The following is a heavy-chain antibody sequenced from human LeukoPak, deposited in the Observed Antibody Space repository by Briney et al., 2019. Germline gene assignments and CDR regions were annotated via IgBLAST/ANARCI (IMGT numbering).Heavy chain of an antibody. V-gene: IGHV4-59*08. CDR3: ATLYSSSWLGDY. CDR2: IYYSGST. J-gene: IGHJ4*02. CDR1: GGSISSYY. Sequence: SETLSLTCTVSGGSISSYYWSWIRQPPGKGLEWIGYIYYSGSTNYNPSLKSRVTISADTSKNQFSLKLSSVTAADTAVYYCATLYSSSWLGDYWGQGTLVTVSS. D-gene: IGHD6-13*01.